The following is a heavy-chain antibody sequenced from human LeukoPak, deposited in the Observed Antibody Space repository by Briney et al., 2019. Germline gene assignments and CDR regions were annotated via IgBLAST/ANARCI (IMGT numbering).Heavy chain of an antibody. CDR3: ARDVAVTTSDYYYGMDV. CDR2: INPNSGGT. Sequence: GASVKVSCKASGYTFTGYYMHWVRQAPGQGLEWMGWINPNSGGTNYAQKFQGRVTMTRDTSISTAYMELSRLRSDDTAVYYCARDVAVTTSDYYYGMDVWGQGTTVTVSS. D-gene: IGHD2-21*02. J-gene: IGHJ6*02. V-gene: IGHV1-2*02. CDR1: GYTFTGYY.